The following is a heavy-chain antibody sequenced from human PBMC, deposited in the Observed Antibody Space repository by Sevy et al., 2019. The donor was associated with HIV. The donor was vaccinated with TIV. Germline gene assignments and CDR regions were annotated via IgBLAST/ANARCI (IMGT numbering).Heavy chain of an antibody. CDR3: ARAEWIQLWLEGGNWFDP. V-gene: IGHV4-30-4*01. J-gene: IGHJ5*02. D-gene: IGHD5-18*01. CDR1: GGSISSGDYY. CDR2: IYYSGST. Sequence: SETLSLTCTVSGGSISSGDYYWSWIRQPPGKGLEWIGYIYYSGSTYYNPSLKSRVTISVDTSKNQFSLKLSSVTAADTAGYYCARAEWIQLWLEGGNWFDPWGQGTLVTVSS.